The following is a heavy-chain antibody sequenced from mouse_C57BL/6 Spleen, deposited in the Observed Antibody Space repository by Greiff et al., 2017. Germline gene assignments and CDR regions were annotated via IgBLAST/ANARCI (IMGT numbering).Heavy chain of an antibody. D-gene: IGHD2-4*01. CDR2: ISSGSSTI. CDR3: AGDYDEGFDY. CDR1: GFTFSDYG. J-gene: IGHJ2*01. Sequence: EVKLQESGGGLVKPGGSLKLSCAASGFTFSDYGMHWVRQAPEKGLEWVAYISSGSSTIYYADTVKGRFTISRDNAKNTLFLQMTSLRSEDTAMYYCAGDYDEGFDYWGQGTTLTVSS. V-gene: IGHV5-17*01.